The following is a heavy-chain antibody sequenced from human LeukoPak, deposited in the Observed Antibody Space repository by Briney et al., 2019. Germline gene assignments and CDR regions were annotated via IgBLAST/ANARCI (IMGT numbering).Heavy chain of an antibody. D-gene: IGHD2-21*01. Sequence: GSLRLSCAASGFTLSTYAMSWVPQTPGKGLEWVAATSSSDAGTYHADSVRGRFTISRDNSKNTLYLQMNSLRAEDAAVYFCAKAPVTSCRGAYCYPFDSWGQGTLVTVSS. CDR3: AKAPVTSCRGAYCYPFDS. V-gene: IGHV3-23*01. CDR2: TSSSDAGT. CDR1: GFTLSTYA. J-gene: IGHJ4*02.